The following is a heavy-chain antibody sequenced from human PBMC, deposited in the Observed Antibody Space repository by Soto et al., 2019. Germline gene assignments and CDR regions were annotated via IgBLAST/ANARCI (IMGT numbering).Heavy chain of an antibody. CDR1: GGTFSSYT. Sequence: GASVKVSCKASGGTFSSYTISWVRQAPGQGLEWMGRIIPILGIASYAQKFQGRVTITADKSTSTAYMELSSLRSEDTAVYYCARGRGAYYYGSGSSMDAFDIWGQGTMVTVSS. V-gene: IGHV1-69*02. CDR3: ARGRGAYYYGSGSSMDAFDI. J-gene: IGHJ3*02. D-gene: IGHD3-10*01. CDR2: IIPILGIA.